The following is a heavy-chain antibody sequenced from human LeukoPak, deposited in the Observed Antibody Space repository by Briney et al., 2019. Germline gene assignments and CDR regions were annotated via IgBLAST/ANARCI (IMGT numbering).Heavy chain of an antibody. CDR3: ARGGFGGYDSNFDY. J-gene: IGHJ4*02. CDR1: GFTFSNYW. Sequence: GGSLRLSRAASGFTFSNYWMHWVRQAPGKELVWISRINSDGSSTSYADSVKGRFTISRDNPKNTLYLQMNSLRAEDTAVYYCARGGFGGYDSNFDYWGQGTLVTVSS. V-gene: IGHV3-74*01. D-gene: IGHD5-12*01. CDR2: INSDGSST.